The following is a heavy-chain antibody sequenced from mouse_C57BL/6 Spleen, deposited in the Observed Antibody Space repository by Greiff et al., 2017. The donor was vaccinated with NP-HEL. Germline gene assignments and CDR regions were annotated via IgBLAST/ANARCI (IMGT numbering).Heavy chain of an antibody. CDR2: IDPSDSYT. V-gene: IGHV1-50*01. Sequence: QVQLKQPGAELVKPGASVKLSCKASGYTFTSYWMQWVKQRPGQGLEWIGEIDPSDSYTNYNQKFKGKATLTVDTSSSTAYMQLSSLTSEDSAVYYCARPLLLRSQAWFAYWGQGTLVTVSA. CDR1: GYTFTSYW. D-gene: IGHD1-1*01. CDR3: ARPLLLRSQAWFAY. J-gene: IGHJ3*01.